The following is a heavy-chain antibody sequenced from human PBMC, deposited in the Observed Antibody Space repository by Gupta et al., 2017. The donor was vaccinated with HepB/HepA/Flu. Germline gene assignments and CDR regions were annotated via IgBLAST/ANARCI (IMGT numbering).Heavy chain of an antibody. CDR1: GFTFGDYP. CDR2: IRSKTYGATT. CDR3: SREGGGSYPVDY. V-gene: IGHV3-49*05. D-gene: IGHD1-26*01. J-gene: IGHJ4*02. Sequence: EVQLVESGGGLVNPGRSLRLSCTASGFTFGDYPMSWFRQAPGKGLEWVGFIRSKTYGATTQDAASVKGRFTISRDDSKSIAYLQMERLKTEDTAIYYCSREGGGSYPVDYGGQGTLVTVSS.